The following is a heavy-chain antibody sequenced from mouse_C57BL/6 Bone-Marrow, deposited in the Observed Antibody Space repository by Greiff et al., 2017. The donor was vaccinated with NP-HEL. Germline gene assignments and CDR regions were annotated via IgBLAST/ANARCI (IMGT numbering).Heavy chain of an antibody. J-gene: IGHJ3*01. CDR1: GFTFSDFY. V-gene: IGHV7-1*01. Sequence: EVQRVESGGGLVQSGRSLRLSCATSGFTFSDFYMEWVRQAPGKGLEWIAASRNKANDYTTEYSASVKGRFIVSRDTSQSILYLQMNALRAEDTAIYYCARDEGSSGSFAYWGQGTLVTVSA. CDR3: ARDEGSSGSFAY. D-gene: IGHD3-2*02. CDR2: SRNKANDYTT.